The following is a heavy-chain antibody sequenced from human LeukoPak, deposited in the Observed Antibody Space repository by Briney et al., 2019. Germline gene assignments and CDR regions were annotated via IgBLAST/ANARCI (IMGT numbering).Heavy chain of an antibody. CDR3: ARTYSSSDEFDY. Sequence: ASVKVSCKASGYTFTSYYIHWVRQAPGQGLEWMGIINPSGGSTTYAQKFQGRVAMTRDTSTSRVYMEVSSLRSEDTAVYYCARTYSSSDEFDYWGQGTLVTVSS. D-gene: IGHD6-13*01. CDR1: GYTFTSYY. V-gene: IGHV1-46*01. J-gene: IGHJ4*02. CDR2: INPSGGST.